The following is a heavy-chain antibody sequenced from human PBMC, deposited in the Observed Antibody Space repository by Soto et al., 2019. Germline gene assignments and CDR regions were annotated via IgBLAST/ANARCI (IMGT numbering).Heavy chain of an antibody. J-gene: IGHJ4*02. CDR2: IVPTVDTS. V-gene: IGHV1-69*06. Sequence: SVKGSCKTSGATFSSYAITWVRQAPGQGLEWMGGIVPTVDTSTYAQKFQGRVTITADKFTNTVYMELSSLRSDDTAVYYCVRVVAIPGYPDNWGQGTLVTVSS. CDR3: VRVVAIPGYPDN. CDR1: GATFSSYA. D-gene: IGHD5-12*01.